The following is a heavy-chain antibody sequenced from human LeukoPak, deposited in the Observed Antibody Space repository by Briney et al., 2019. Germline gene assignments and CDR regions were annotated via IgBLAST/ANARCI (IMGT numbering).Heavy chain of an antibody. CDR3: IRDEALWRLDY. Sequence: GGTLRLSCAASGFTFSNYWMHWVRQVPGKGLVWVSRINEGGTNAMYADSVKGRFSIAKDNAKNTVKLQIKSLRAEDTGVYYCIRDEALWRLDYWGQGTLVTVSS. J-gene: IGHJ4*02. CDR1: GFTFSNYW. D-gene: IGHD2-21*01. CDR2: INEGGTNA. V-gene: IGHV3-74*03.